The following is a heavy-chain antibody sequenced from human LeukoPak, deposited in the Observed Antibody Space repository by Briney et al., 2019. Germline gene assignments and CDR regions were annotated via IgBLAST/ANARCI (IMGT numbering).Heavy chain of an antibody. V-gene: IGHV3-30*04. CDR2: ISYDGSNK. CDR3: AKRFRGYYYGSGSYFHDAFDI. J-gene: IGHJ3*02. D-gene: IGHD3-10*01. CDR1: GFTFSSYA. Sequence: GGSLRLSCAASGFTFSSYAMHWVRQAPGKGLEWVAVISYDGSNKYYADSVKGRFTISRDNSKNTLYLQMNSLRAEDTAVYYCAKRFRGYYYGSGSYFHDAFDIWGQGTMVTVSS.